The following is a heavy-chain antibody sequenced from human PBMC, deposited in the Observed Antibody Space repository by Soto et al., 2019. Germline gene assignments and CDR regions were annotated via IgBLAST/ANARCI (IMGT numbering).Heavy chain of an antibody. CDR3: ARKNIPAEYMDV. V-gene: IGHV2-70*11. CDR2: IDWDDDK. CDR1: GFSLSTSGMC. J-gene: IGHJ6*03. Sequence: SGPTLVNPTQTLTLTCTFSGFSLSTSGMCVSWIRQPPGKALEWLARIDWDDDKYYSTSLKTRLTISKDTSKNQVVLTMTNMDPVDTATYYCARKNIPAEYMDVWGKGTTVTVSS.